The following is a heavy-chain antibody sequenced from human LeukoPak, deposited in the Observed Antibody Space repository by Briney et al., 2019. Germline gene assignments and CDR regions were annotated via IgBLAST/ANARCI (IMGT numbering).Heavy chain of an antibody. CDR3: ASYGSGSSHYYYYYYMDV. CDR1: GFTFSSYS. J-gene: IGHJ6*03. Sequence: PGGSLRLSCAASGFTFSSYSMNWVRQAPGKGLEWVSSISSSSSYIYYADSVKGRFTISRDNAKNSLYLQMNSLRAEDTAVYYCASYGSGSSHYYYYYYMDVWGKGTTVTISS. V-gene: IGHV3-21*01. D-gene: IGHD3-10*01. CDR2: ISSSSSYI.